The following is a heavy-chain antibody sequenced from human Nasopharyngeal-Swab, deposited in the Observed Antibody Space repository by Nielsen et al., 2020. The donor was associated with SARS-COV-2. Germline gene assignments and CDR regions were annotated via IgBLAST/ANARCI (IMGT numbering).Heavy chain of an antibody. V-gene: IGHV4-59*01. Sequence: SETLSLTCTVSGGSISSYYWSWIRQTPGTGLEWIGYIYYSGSTNYNPSLKSRVTISVDTSKNQLSLKLSSVTAADTAVYYCAREGYYYDSSGPRGGYYYYYMDVWGKGTTVTVSS. CDR2: IYYSGST. J-gene: IGHJ6*03. CDR3: AREGYYYDSSGPRGGYYYYYMDV. CDR1: GGSISSYY. D-gene: IGHD3-22*01.